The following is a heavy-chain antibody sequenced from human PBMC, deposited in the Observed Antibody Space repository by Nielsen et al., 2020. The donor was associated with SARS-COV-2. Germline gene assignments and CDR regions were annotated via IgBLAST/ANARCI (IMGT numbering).Heavy chain of an antibody. CDR3: ARDLPTVSNYYYYGMDV. CDR2: IYYSGST. J-gene: IGHJ6*02. Sequence: RQAPGKGLEWIGSIYYSGSTYYNPSLKSRVTISVDTSKNQFSLKLSSVTAADTAVYYCARDLPTVSNYYYYGMDVWGQGTTVTVSS. V-gene: IGHV4-39*07. D-gene: IGHD4-17*01.